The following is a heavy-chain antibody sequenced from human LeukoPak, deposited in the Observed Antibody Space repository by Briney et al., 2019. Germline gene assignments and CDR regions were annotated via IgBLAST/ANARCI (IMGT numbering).Heavy chain of an antibody. CDR3: ARWGIAAAGPYYFDY. J-gene: IGHJ4*02. V-gene: IGHV3-30-3*01. D-gene: IGHD6-13*01. CDR2: ISYDGSNK. Sequence: GRSVRLSCAASGFTFSSYAMHWVRQAPGKGLEWVAVISYDGSNKYYADSVKGRFTISRDNSKNTLYLQMNSLRAEDTAVYYCARWGIAAAGPYYFDYWGQGTLVTVSS. CDR1: GFTFSSYA.